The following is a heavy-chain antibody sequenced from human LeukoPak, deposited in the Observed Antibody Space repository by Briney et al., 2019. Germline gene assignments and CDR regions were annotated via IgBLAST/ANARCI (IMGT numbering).Heavy chain of an antibody. D-gene: IGHD3-10*01. CDR3: TTLDYYYGSGSYPPRDY. CDR2: IKSKTDGGTT. Sequence: PGGSLRLSCAASGFTFSNAWMSWVRQAPGKGLEWVGRIKSKTDGGTTDYAAPVKGRFTISRDDSKNTLYLQMNSLKTEDTAVYYCTTLDYYYGSGSYPPRDYWGQGTLVTVSS. J-gene: IGHJ4*02. CDR1: GFTFSNAW. V-gene: IGHV3-15*01.